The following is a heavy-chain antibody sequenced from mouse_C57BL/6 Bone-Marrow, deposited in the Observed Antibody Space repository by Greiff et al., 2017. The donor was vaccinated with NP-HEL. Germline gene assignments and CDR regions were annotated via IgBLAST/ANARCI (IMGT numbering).Heavy chain of an antibody. V-gene: IGHV1-69*01. CDR1: GYTFTRYW. D-gene: IGHD1-1*01. J-gene: IGHJ3*01. Sequence: VQLLQPGAELVMPGASVKLSCKASGYTFTRYWMHWVQQRPGQGLEWIGYIGPSDSYSNSTQNFKGKSTLTVDKSSSTAYMQLSSLTSEDSAVYDCARWGYYYGSSPWGQGTLVTVSA. CDR2: IGPSDSYS. CDR3: ARWGYYYGSSP.